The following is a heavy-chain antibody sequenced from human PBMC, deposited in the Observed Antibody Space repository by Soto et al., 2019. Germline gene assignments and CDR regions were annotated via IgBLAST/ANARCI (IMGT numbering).Heavy chain of an antibody. CDR3: ARDYKGHTVTIFGMARHYYYGMDV. Sequence: SVKVSCKASGGTFSSYAISWVRQAPGQGLEWMGGIIPIFGTANYAQKFQGRVTITADESTSTAYMELSSLRSEDTAVYYCARDYKGHTVTIFGMARHYYYGMDVWGQGTTVTVSS. J-gene: IGHJ6*02. V-gene: IGHV1-69*13. CDR1: GGTFSSYA. D-gene: IGHD3-3*01. CDR2: IIPIFGTA.